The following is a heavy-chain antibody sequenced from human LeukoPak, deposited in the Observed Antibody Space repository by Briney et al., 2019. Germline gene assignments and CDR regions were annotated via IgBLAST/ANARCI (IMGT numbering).Heavy chain of an antibody. Sequence: ASVTVSCTASGYTFTSYDINWVRQATGQGLEWMGWMNPNSGNTGYAQKFQGRVTMTRNTSISTAYMELSSLRSEDTAVYYCARAPTYDFWSGYYTRYHWFDPWGQGTLVTVSS. D-gene: IGHD3-3*01. CDR3: ARAPTYDFWSGYYTRYHWFDP. CDR1: GYTFTSYD. V-gene: IGHV1-8*01. CDR2: MNPNSGNT. J-gene: IGHJ5*02.